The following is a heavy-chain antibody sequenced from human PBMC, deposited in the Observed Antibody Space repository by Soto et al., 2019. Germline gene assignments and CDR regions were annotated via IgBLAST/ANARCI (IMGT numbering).Heavy chain of an antibody. CDR3: XXXXXXGXXCYLFYYFVIDV. D-gene: IGHD5-18*01. Sequence: QITLKESGPTLVKPTQTLTLTCSFSGFSLDSSGVGVGWVRXXXGXALEWLGVIYWNDDKRYSPSLQTRVTIAKXXSXXXVXXXXXXXXXXXXXXXXXXXXXXXGXXCYLFYYFVIDVWGQGTTVIVS. CDR2: IYWNDDK. CDR1: GFSLDSSGVG. V-gene: IGHV2-5*01. J-gene: IGHJ6*02.